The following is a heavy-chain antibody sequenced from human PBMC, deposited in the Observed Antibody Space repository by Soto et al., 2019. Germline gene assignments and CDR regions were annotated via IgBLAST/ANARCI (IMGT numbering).Heavy chain of an antibody. V-gene: IGHV4-39*01. CDR3: ARSSPHSGYYAPCDY. CDR2: IYYSGST. CDR1: GGSISSSSYY. D-gene: IGHD3-22*01. J-gene: IGHJ4*02. Sequence: SGTLSLTCTVSGGSISSSSYYWGWIRQPPGKGLEWIGSIYYSGSTYYNPSLKSRVTISVDTSKNQFSLKLSSVTAADTAVYYCARSSPHSGYYAPCDYWGQGTLVTVSS.